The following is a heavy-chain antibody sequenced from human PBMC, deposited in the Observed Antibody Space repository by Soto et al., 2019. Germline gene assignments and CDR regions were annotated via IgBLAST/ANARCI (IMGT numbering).Heavy chain of an antibody. D-gene: IGHD3-3*01. CDR2: IYYSGST. J-gene: IGHJ5*02. CDR3: ARDLVAFDFWSGYPNWFDP. Sequence: SETLSLTCTVSGGSISSYYWSWIRQPPGKGLEWIGYIYYSGSTNYNPSLKSRVTISVDTSKNQFSLKLSSVTAADTAVYYCARDLVAFDFWSGYPNWFDPWGQGTLVTVSS. V-gene: IGHV4-59*01. CDR1: GGSISSYY.